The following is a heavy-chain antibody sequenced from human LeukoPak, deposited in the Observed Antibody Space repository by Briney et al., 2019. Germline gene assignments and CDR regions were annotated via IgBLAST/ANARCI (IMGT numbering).Heavy chain of an antibody. CDR3: ASPNDSGYYYRYFHH. CDR2: INPNTGGT. CDR1: GYTFTGFY. V-gene: IGHV1-2*02. Sequence: ASVKVSCKTSGYTFTGFYMHWIRQAPGQGLEYRGWINPNTGGTQYAQKFQGRVTMTRDTSISTAYLELSGLRSDDTAVYYCASPNDSGYYYRYFHHWGQGTLVTVSS. J-gene: IGHJ1*01. D-gene: IGHD3-22*01.